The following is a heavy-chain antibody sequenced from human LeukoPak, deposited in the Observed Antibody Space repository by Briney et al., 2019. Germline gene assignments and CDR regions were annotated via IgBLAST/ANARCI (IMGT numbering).Heavy chain of an antibody. CDR3: VREEQRTYNFWSGSYRTSYYYYMDV. V-gene: IGHV3-7*01. CDR2: IKQDGSEK. CDR1: GFTFSTYY. D-gene: IGHD3-3*01. Sequence: PGGSLRLSCAASGFTFSTYYMSWVRQAPGKGLEWVANIKQDGSEKYYVDSVKGRFTISRDNAKNSLYPQMNSLRAEDTAVYYCVREEQRTYNFWSGSYRTSYYYYMDVWGKGTTVTVSS. J-gene: IGHJ6*03.